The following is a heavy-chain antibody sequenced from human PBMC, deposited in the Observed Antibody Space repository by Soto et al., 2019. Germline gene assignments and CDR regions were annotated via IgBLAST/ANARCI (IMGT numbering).Heavy chain of an antibody. CDR3: AGASGYSEF. J-gene: IGHJ4*01. D-gene: IGHD6-13*01. V-gene: IGHV4-59*11. CDR1: AGSINNHY. Sequence: SETLSLTCTVSAGSINNHYWSWIRQPPGKGLEWIGYIYYTGSTNYNPSRESRATMSVDTSKTRVSLNLTSLTAADTARYWCAGASGYSEFWGQGALDTVS. CDR2: IYYTGST.